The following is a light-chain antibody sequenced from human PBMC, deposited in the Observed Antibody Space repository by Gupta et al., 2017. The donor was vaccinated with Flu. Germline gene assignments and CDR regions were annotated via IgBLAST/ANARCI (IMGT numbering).Light chain of an antibody. CDR1: SGSITIKC. J-gene: IGLJ2*01. V-gene: IGLV6-57*01. Sequence: TISGTRSSGSITIKCMQVYQQRPGSSHATVIYVDDQRPSGVPIRFSFSIASSSNTATLTITGVKAEDEADYYCQYYDSSSQVGVFGGGTKLTVL. CDR2: VDD. CDR3: QYYDSSSQVGV.